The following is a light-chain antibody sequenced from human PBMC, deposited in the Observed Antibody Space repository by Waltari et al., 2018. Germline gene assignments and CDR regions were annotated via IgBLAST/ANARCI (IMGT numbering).Light chain of an antibody. Sequence: EIVLTQFPATLSLSPGERATLSCRASQSVSSYLAWYQQKHGQAPRLLIYDASNRATRIPARFSGSWSGTDFTLTIISLEPEDFAVYYCQQRSSWPSITFGQGTRLEIK. J-gene: IGKJ5*01. V-gene: IGKV3-11*01. CDR3: QQRSSWPSIT. CDR2: DAS. CDR1: QSVSSY.